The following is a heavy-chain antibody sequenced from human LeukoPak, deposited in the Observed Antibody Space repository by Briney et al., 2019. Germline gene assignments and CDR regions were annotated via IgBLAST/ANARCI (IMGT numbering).Heavy chain of an antibody. J-gene: IGHJ4*02. Sequence: ASVKVSCKASVYTFTGYYMHWVRQAPGQGLEWMGWINPNSGGTNYAQKFQGRVTMTGDTSISTAYMELSRLRSDDTAVYYCARDRFLEWQNFDSWGQGTLVTVSS. D-gene: IGHD3-3*01. CDR3: ARDRFLEWQNFDS. CDR2: INPNSGGT. CDR1: VYTFTGYY. V-gene: IGHV1-2*02.